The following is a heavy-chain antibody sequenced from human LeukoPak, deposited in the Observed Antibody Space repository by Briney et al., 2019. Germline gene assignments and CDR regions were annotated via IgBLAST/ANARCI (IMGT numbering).Heavy chain of an antibody. CDR3: ARRGVGATTRFDY. J-gene: IGHJ4*02. V-gene: IGHV4-39*01. CDR2: IYYSGST. Sequence: PSETLSLTCTVSGGSLSSSSYYWGWSRQPPGKVLGWIGSIYYSGSTYYNPSLKSRVTISVDTSKNQFSLKLSSVTAADTAVYYCARRGVGATTRFDYWGQGTLVTVSS. D-gene: IGHD1-26*01. CDR1: GGSLSSSSYY.